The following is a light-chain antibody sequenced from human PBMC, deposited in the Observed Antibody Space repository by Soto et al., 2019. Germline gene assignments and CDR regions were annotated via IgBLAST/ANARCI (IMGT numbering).Light chain of an antibody. V-gene: IGKV3-15*01. J-gene: IGKJ4*01. Sequence: EIVMTQSPATLSVSPRERATLSCRASQSVGSDLAWYQQKPGQAPRLVIYGASTRATGIPARFSGSGSGTEFTLTISSLQPEDVAAYYCQKYNSAPLTFGGGTKVDIK. CDR3: QKYNSAPLT. CDR2: GAS. CDR1: QSVGSD.